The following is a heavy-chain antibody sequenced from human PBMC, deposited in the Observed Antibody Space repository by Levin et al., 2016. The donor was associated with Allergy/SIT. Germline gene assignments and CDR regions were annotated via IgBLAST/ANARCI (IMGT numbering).Heavy chain of an antibody. CDR3: ARTDLRPRPRYYYGMNV. V-gene: IGHV4-31*03. J-gene: IGHJ6*02. CDR1: GGSISSGGYY. Sequence: SETLSLTCTVSGGSISSGGYYWSWIRQHPGKGLEWIGHVYYSGSTNYNPSLKSRVTMSVDTSKNLFSLKLTSVTAADTAVYFCARTDLRPRPRYYYGMNVWGQGTTVTVSS. CDR2: VYYSGST. D-gene: IGHD3-3*01.